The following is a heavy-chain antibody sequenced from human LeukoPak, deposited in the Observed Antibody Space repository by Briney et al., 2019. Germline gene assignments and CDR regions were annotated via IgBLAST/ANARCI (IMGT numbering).Heavy chain of an antibody. CDR1: GGSISSSTYY. V-gene: IGHV4-39*01. Sequence: SETLSLTCTVSGGSISSSTYYWGWIRQPPGKGLEWIGNIYYSGSTFYNPSLKSRVTISVDTSKNQFSLRLSSVTAADTAVYYCALSNTNFIGIDYWGQGTLVTVSS. CDR2: IYYSGST. J-gene: IGHJ4*02. D-gene: IGHD2-2*01. CDR3: ALSNTNFIGIDY.